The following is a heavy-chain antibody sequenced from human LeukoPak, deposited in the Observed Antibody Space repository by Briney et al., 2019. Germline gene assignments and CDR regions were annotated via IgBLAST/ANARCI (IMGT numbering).Heavy chain of an antibody. V-gene: IGHV4-4*07. CDR3: ARYGPGYYDSSGYPLPFDY. Sequence: SETLSLTCTVSGGSISSYYWSWIRQPAGKGLEWIGRIYTSGSTNYNPSLKSRVTISVDTSKNQFSLKLSSVTAADTAVYYCARYGPGYYDSSGYPLPFDYWGQGTLVTVSS. CDR2: IYTSGST. J-gene: IGHJ4*02. D-gene: IGHD3-22*01. CDR1: GGSISSYY.